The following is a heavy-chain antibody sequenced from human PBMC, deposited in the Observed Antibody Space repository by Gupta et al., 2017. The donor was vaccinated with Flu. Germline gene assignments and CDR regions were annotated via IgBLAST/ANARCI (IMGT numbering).Heavy chain of an antibody. J-gene: IGHJ6*02. CDR2: IYFSGTT. Sequence: YLGWFRRPPGKGLEWIGTIYFSGTTYYNPSLESRISRAIDTSRHRFSLSLNSVSATDTAVYYCVRLRTLYSRQARTYYYSGMDVCGQWTTVPVAS. V-gene: IGHV4-39*01. CDR3: VRLRTLYSRQARTYYYSGMDV. D-gene: IGHD2-15*01. CDR1: Y.